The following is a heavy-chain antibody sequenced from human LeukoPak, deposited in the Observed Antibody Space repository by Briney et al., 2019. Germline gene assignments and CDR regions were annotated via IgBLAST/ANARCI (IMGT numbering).Heavy chain of an antibody. CDR3: ARLTGISYGKYYFDF. CDR1: GFSFSTFA. Sequence: GSLRLSCAASGFSFSTFAMEWVRQAPGKGLEWVASLTGAHDYIYHADSVKGRFTISRDNAKNSLFLQMDSLRPEDTAVYYCARLTGISYGKYYFDFWGRGTLVTVSS. V-gene: IGHV3-21*01. J-gene: IGHJ4*02. D-gene: IGHD1-1*01. CDR2: LTGAHDYI.